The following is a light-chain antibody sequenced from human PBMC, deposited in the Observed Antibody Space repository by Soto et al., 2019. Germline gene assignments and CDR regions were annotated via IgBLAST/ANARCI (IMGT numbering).Light chain of an antibody. CDR1: QSVSSSY. Sequence: EIVLTQSPGTLSLSPGERATLSCRASQSVSSSYLAWYQQKPGQAPRLLIYGASSRATGIPDRFSGCGSGTEFTLTISSLQSEDFAVYYCQQYGSSPPITFAQGTRLEI. J-gene: IGKJ5*01. CDR2: GAS. CDR3: QQYGSSPPIT. V-gene: IGKV3-20*01.